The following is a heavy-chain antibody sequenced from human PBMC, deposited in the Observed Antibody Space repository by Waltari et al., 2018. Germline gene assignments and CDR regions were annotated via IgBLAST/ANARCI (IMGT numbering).Heavy chain of an antibody. J-gene: IGHJ4*02. V-gene: IGHV4-59*11. D-gene: IGHD1-1*01. CDR2: IYYSGST. CDR3: ARGELDTYYFDY. CDR1: GGSISSHY. Sequence: QLQLQESGPGLVKPSETLSLTCTVSGGSISSHYWSWIRQPPGKGLEWIGYIYYSGSTNYNPSLKSRVTISVDTSKNQFSLKLSSVTAADTAVYYCARGELDTYYFDYWGQGTLVTVSS.